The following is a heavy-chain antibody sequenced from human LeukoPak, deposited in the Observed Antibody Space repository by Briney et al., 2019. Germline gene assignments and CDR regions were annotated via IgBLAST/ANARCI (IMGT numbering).Heavy chain of an antibody. D-gene: IGHD3-22*01. CDR2: IYYSGST. CDR3: ARGGSYYDSSGYDFDY. J-gene: IGHJ4*02. Sequence: PSQTLSLTCTVSGVSISSGDYYWSWIRQPPGKGLEWIGYIYYSGSTYYNPSLKSRVSTSVDTSKNQFSLNLSSVTAADTAVYYCARGGSYYDSSGYDFDYWGQGTLVTVSS. CDR1: GVSISSGDYY. V-gene: IGHV4-30-4*01.